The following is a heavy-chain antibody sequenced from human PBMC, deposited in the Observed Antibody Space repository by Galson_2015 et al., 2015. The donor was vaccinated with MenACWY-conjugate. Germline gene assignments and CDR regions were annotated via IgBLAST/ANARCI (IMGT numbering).Heavy chain of an antibody. CDR2: INSDGSST. CDR3: ARGVSVDSYCSRTSCYQH. CDR1: GFTFSNYW. V-gene: IGHV3-74*01. D-gene: IGHD2-2*01. Sequence: SLRLSCAASGFTFSNYWMHWVRHAPGKGLLWVSRINSDGSSTSYADSVRGRFTISRDNAKNTLYLQMNSLRAEDTAVYYCARGVSVDSYCSRTSCYQHWGQGTLVTVSS. J-gene: IGHJ4*02.